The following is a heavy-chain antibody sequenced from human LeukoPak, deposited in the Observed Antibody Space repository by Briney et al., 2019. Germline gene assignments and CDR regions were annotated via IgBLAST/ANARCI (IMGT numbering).Heavy chain of an antibody. CDR1: GFTFSSYS. Sequence: GGSLRLSCAASGFTFSSYSMDWVRPAPGKGLEGVSSISSSSSYIYYADSVTRRFTPSRDNAKNSLYLQMTSLRAEDTAVYYCAPLPPSYGGFAYWGQGTLVTVSS. CDR3: APLPPSYGGFAY. J-gene: IGHJ4*02. D-gene: IGHD4-23*01. V-gene: IGHV3-21*04. CDR2: ISSSSSYI.